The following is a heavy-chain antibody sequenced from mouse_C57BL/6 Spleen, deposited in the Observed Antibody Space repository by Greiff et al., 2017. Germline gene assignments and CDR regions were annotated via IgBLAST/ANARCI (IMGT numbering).Heavy chain of an antibody. V-gene: IGHV1-64*01. CDR3: AREGYSNYFDY. D-gene: IGHD2-5*01. J-gene: IGHJ2*01. Sequence: QVQLQQPGAELVKPGASVTLSCKASGYTFTSYWMHWVKQRPGQGLEWIGMIHPNSGSTNYNEKFKSKATLTVDKSSSTAYMQLSSLTSEDSAVYYCAREGYSNYFDYWGQGTTLTVSS. CDR1: GYTFTSYW. CDR2: IHPNSGST.